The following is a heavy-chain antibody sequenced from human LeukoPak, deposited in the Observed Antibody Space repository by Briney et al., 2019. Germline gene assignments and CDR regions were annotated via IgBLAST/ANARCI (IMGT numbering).Heavy chain of an antibody. J-gene: IGHJ6*03. V-gene: IGHV3-21*01. CDR1: GFTFSSYS. D-gene: IGHD4-23*01. Sequence: GGSLRLSCAASGFTFSSYSMNWVRQAPRKGLEWVSSISSSSSYIYYADSVKGRFTISRDNAKNSLYLQMNSLRAEDTAVYYCARADYGGMYYMDVWGKGTTVTVSS. CDR3: ARADYGGMYYMDV. CDR2: ISSSSSYI.